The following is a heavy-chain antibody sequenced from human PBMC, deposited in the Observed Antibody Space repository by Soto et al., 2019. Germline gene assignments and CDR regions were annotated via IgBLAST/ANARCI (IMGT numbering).Heavy chain of an antibody. D-gene: IGHD6-13*01. J-gene: IGHJ6*02. CDR1: GFTFSSYA. CDR2: ISGSGGST. CDR3: AGSSWYPYYYGMDV. V-gene: IGHV3-23*01. Sequence: PGGSLRLSCAASGFTFSSYAMSWVRQAPGKGLEWVSAISGSGGSTYYADSVKGRFTISRDNSKNTLYLQMNSLRAEDTAVYYCAGSSWYPYYYGMDVWGQGTTVTVSS.